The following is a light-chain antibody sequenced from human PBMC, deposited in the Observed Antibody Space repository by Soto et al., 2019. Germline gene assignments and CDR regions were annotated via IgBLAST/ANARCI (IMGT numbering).Light chain of an antibody. CDR3: QQYNNWPPIT. J-gene: IGKJ5*01. Sequence: EVVLTQSLATLSLSPGERATLSCRASQSVSSYLAWYQQKPGQAPRLLIYDASNRATGIPARFSGSGSGTDFTLTISSLEPEDFAVYYCQQYNNWPPITFGQGTRLEIK. CDR1: QSVSSY. V-gene: IGKV3-11*01. CDR2: DAS.